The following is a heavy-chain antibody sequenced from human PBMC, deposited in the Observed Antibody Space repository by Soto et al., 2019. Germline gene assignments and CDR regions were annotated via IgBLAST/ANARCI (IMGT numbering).Heavy chain of an antibody. CDR3: ARDYGHDCGGGNCYFYF. D-gene: IGHD2-15*01. Sequence: QVQLVQSGAEVKKPGSSVKVSCKASGGTFSRYAINWVRQAPGHGLEWMGGIIPLFGTANYAQKFQGRVTITADESASTAHMELRSLRSEDTAVYYCARDYGHDCGGGNCYFYFCGQGTLVTVSS. CDR2: IIPLFGTA. CDR1: GGTFSRYA. J-gene: IGHJ4*02. V-gene: IGHV1-69*01.